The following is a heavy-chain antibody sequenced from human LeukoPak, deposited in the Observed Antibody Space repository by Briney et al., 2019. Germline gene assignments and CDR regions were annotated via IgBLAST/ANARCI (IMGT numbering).Heavy chain of an antibody. J-gene: IGHJ4*02. CDR2: IRGNGGT. CDR1: GLSFSSFA. Sequence: GGSLRLSCAASGLSFSSFAMSWVRQGPARGLEWVSSIRGNGGTFYADSVMARFTHSSDSSRNTVYFQLNNLRVEGTAIYYCAKASGVSSTDAVRWGQGTLVTVSS. CDR3: AKASGVSSTDAVR. V-gene: IGHV3-23*01. D-gene: IGHD1-26*01.